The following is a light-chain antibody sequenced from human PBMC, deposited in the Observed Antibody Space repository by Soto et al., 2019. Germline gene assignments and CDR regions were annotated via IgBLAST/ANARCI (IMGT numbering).Light chain of an antibody. CDR2: GAS. CDR3: QQYNNWPYT. Sequence: EIVMTQSPATLSVSPGERATLSCRASQSVSSNLAWYQQKPGQAPRLLIYGASTRATGIPARFSGSGSGTEFTLTSSRLQSEDFAVYYGQQYNNWPYTFGQGTKLEIK. CDR1: QSVSSN. J-gene: IGKJ2*01. V-gene: IGKV3-15*01.